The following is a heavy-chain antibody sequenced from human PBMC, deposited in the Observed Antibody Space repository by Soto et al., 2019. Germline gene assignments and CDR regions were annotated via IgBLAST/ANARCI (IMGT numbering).Heavy chain of an antibody. CDR1: GFTFSSYS. CDR2: ISSSSSYI. D-gene: IGHD3-10*01. J-gene: IGHJ4*02. V-gene: IGHV3-48*02. Sequence: EVQLVESGGGLVQPGGSLRLSCAASGFTFSSYSMNWVRQAPGKVLEWISYISSSSSYIYYADSVKGRFSISRDNAKNSLYLQMNSLRDEDTAVYYCARGTSGFDYWGQGTLVTVSS. CDR3: ARGTSGFDY.